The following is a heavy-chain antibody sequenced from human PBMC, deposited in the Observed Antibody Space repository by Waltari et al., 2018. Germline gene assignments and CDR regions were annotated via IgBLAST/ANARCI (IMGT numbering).Heavy chain of an antibody. Sequence: QVQLVESGGGVVQPGGSLRLSCAASGFTFSSYGMHWVRQAPGKGLDWLAFLRYDGSNKYYADSVKGRFTISRDNSKNTLYLQMNSLRAEDTAVYYCAKEHYYDSSGLDYWGQGTLVTVSS. CDR1: GFTFSSYG. D-gene: IGHD3-22*01. CDR2: LRYDGSNK. V-gene: IGHV3-30*02. CDR3: AKEHYYDSSGLDY. J-gene: IGHJ4*02.